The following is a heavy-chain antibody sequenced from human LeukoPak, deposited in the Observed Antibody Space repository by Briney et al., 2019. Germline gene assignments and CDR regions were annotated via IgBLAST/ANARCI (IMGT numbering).Heavy chain of an antibody. CDR1: GGSISSGGYS. CDR2: IYHSGST. Sequence: SQALSLTCAVSGGSISSGGYSWSWIRQPPGKGLEWIGYIYHSGSTYYNPSLKSRGTISVDRSKNQFSLKLSSVTAADTAVYYCARTGFGELSYFDYWGQGTLVTVSS. D-gene: IGHD3-10*01. CDR3: ARTGFGELSYFDY. J-gene: IGHJ4*02. V-gene: IGHV4-30-2*01.